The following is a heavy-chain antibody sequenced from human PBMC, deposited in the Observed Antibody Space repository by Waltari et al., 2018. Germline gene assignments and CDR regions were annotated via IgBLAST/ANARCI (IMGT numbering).Heavy chain of an antibody. V-gene: IGHV3-20*04. CDR1: GFPFNAYG. J-gene: IGHJ4*02. D-gene: IGHD6-19*01. CDR2: INWSGART. Sequence: EVQLVESGGGMLRPGGSLILSCAASGFPFNAYGMSLFRQVPGKGLEWVSGINWSGARTSYADSVMGRFTVSRDNAMNSLYLEMSSLRAEDTALYYCVREVFGSGWRESYFFDYWGQGTVVTVSS. CDR3: VREVFGSGWRESYFFDY.